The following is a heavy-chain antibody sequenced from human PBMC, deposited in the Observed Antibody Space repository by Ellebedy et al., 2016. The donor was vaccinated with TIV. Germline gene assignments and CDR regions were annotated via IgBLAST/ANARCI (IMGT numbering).Heavy chain of an antibody. CDR1: GFTFSSYA. CDR2: ISGSGGGT. Sequence: GESLKISXAASGFTFSSYAMSWVRQAPGKGLEWVSSISGSGGGTYYADSVRGRFTISRDNTKNSLYLQMNSLRAEDTSVYYCAGRHFDLWGRGTLVTVSS. J-gene: IGHJ2*01. CDR3: AGRHFDL. V-gene: IGHV3-23*01.